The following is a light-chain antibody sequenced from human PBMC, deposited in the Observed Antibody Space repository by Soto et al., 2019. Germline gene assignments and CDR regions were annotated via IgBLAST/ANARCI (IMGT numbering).Light chain of an antibody. CDR2: GAS. J-gene: IGKJ4*01. Sequence: EIVLKHSPATLSLSPCERATLSFSVSQSVSSSYLAWYQQKPGQAPRLLIYGASNRATGVPDRFSGSGSGTDFTLTISRLEPEDFAVYHCQQYGDSPLTFGGGTKVDIK. V-gene: IGKV3-20*01. CDR3: QQYGDSPLT. CDR1: QSVSSSY.